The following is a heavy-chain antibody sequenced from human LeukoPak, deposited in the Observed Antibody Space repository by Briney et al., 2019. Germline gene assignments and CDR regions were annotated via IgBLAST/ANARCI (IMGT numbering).Heavy chain of an antibody. V-gene: IGHV4-4*02. CDR2: ISLSGLT. J-gene: IGHJ6*02. CDR1: GGSISNTNW. CDR3: ARGRLRGYSGYDSPPKINYGMDV. D-gene: IGHD5-12*01. Sequence: PSGTLSLTCGVSGGSISNTNWWSWVRQPPGQGLEWIGEISLSGLTNYNPSLKSRVTISVDTSKNQFSLKLSSVTAADTAVYYCARGRLRGYSGYDSPPKINYGMDVWGQGTTVTVSS.